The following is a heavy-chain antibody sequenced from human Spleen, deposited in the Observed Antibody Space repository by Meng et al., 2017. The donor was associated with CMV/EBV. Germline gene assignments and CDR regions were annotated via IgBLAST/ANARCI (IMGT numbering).Heavy chain of an antibody. Sequence: GESLKISCAASGFTFSSYGMHWVRQAPGKGLEWVAFIRPDGSSKAYGESARGRFTISRDNAKNSLYLQMNSLRAEDTAVYYCARTSGYSTYYYYYGMDVWGQGTTVTVSS. CDR2: IRPDGSSK. V-gene: IGHV3-30*02. D-gene: IGHD3-3*01. J-gene: IGHJ6*02. CDR1: GFTFSSYG. CDR3: ARTSGYSTYYYYYGMDV.